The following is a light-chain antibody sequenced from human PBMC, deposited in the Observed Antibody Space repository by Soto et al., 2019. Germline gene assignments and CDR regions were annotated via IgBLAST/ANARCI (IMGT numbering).Light chain of an antibody. CDR3: GSWDSSPSAYV. Sequence: SVLTQPPSVSAAPGQRVTISCSGSSSNIGGNSVSWYQQLPGTAPKLLIYDDDKRPSGIPDRFSGSKSGTSATLGITGFQTGDEADYYCGSWDSSPSAYVFGTGTKVNVL. V-gene: IGLV1-51*01. CDR1: SSNIGGNS. J-gene: IGLJ1*01. CDR2: DDD.